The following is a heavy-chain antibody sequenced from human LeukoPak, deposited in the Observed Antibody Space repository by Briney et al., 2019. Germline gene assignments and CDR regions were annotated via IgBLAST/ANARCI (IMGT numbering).Heavy chain of an antibody. V-gene: IGHV1-2*02. CDR2: INPNSGGT. CDR3: ARWGGGSGSPNFDY. Sequence: ASAKVSCKASGYTFTGYYMHWVRQAPGQGLEWMGWINPNSGGTNYAQKFQGRVTMTRDTSISTAYMELSRLRSDDTAVYYCARWGGGSGSPNFDYWGQGTLVTVSS. CDR1: GYTFTGYY. J-gene: IGHJ4*02. D-gene: IGHD3-10*01.